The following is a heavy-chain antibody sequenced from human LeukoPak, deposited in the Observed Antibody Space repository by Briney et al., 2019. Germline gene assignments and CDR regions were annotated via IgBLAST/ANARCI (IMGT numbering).Heavy chain of an antibody. V-gene: IGHV3-23*01. D-gene: IGHD2-21*01. CDR3: ARDAKDCGGDCYLHSFDY. CDR1: GFTFSSYA. Sequence: GGSLRLSCAASGFTFSSYAMSWVRQAPGKGLEWVSGISGSGGSTYYADSVKGRCTISRDNSKNTLYLQMNSLRAEDTTVYYCARDAKDCGGDCYLHSFDYWGQGTLVTVSS. J-gene: IGHJ4*02. CDR2: ISGSGGST.